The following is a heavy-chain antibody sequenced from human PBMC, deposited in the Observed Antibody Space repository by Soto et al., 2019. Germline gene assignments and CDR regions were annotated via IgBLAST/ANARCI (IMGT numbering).Heavy chain of an antibody. CDR3: ARSDIVLMVYVDY. Sequence: QVQLVQSGAEVKKPGAPVKVSCKASGYTFTSYGISWVRQAPGQGLEWMGWISAYNGNTNYEQKLQGRVTMTKDTSTSTANMEMRSLRSDETAVYYCARSDIVLMVYVDYWGQGTLVTVSS. J-gene: IGHJ4*02. CDR1: GYTFTSYG. CDR2: ISAYNGNT. D-gene: IGHD2-8*01. V-gene: IGHV1-18*01.